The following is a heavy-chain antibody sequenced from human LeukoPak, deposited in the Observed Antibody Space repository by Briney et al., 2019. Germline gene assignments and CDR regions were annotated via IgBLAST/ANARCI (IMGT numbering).Heavy chain of an antibody. D-gene: IGHD3-10*01. V-gene: IGHV1-18*01. CDR3: ARLELLWFGGNLANDY. CDR1: GYTFTSYG. CDR2: ISAYNGNT. Sequence: GASVKVSCKASGYTFTSYGIIWVRQAPGQGLEWMGWISAYNGNTNYAQKLQGRVTMTTDTSTSTAYMELRSLRSDDTAVYYCARLELLWFGGNLANDYWGQGTLVTVSS. J-gene: IGHJ4*02.